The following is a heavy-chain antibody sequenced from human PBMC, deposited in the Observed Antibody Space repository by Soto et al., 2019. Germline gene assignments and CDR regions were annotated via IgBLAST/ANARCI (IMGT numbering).Heavy chain of an antibody. CDR2: IIPIFGTA. J-gene: IGHJ6*02. D-gene: IGHD1-26*01. CDR1: GGTFGSYA. V-gene: IGHV1-69*13. Sequence: GASVKVSCKASGGTFGSYAISWVRQAPGQGLEWMGGIIPIFGTANYAQKFQGRVTITADESTSTAYMELSSLRSEDTAVYYCVVGATFLPPDYYGMDVWGQGTTVTVSS. CDR3: VVGATFLPPDYYGMDV.